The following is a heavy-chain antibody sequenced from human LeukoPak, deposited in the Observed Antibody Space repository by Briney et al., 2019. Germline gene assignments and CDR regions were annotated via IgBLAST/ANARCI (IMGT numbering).Heavy chain of an antibody. Sequence: GGSLSLSCAASGFTFSIYGMHWVRQAPGQGLQWVAFIGSDGNNKYYADSVKGRFTISRDNSKNTLYLQMNSLRAEDTAVYYCARSGEAGTFGYWGQGTLVTVSS. CDR2: IGSDGNNK. CDR1: GFTFSIYG. V-gene: IGHV3-33*01. CDR3: ARSGEAGTFGY. D-gene: IGHD6-13*01. J-gene: IGHJ4*02.